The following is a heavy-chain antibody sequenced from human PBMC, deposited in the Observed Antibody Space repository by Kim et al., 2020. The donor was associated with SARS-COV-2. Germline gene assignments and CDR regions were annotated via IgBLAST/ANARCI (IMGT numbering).Heavy chain of an antibody. CDR3: TRFNTVTTWDV. V-gene: IGHV3-49*03. J-gene: IGHJ6*02. CDR2: IRSKAYGGTT. CDR1: GFTFGDYA. Sequence: GGSLRLSCTASGFTFGDYAMSWFRQAPGKGLEWVGFIRSKAYGGTTEYAASVKGRFTISRDDSKSIAYLQMNSLKTEDTAVYYCTRFNTVTTWDVWGQGTTVTVSS. D-gene: IGHD4-17*01.